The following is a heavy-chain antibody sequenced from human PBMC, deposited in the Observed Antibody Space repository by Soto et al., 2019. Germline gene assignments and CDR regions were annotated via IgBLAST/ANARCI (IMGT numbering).Heavy chain of an antibody. V-gene: IGHV3-23*01. CDR2: ISGSGGST. CDR1: GFTFSSYA. D-gene: IGHD2-2*01. CDR3: AKDAVKYQLLLFCYFDY. Sequence: EVQLLESGGGLVQPGGSLRLSCAASGFTFSSYAMSWVRQAPGKGLEWVSAISGSGGSTYYADSVKGRFTISRDNSKNTPYLQMNSLRAEDTAVYYCAKDAVKYQLLLFCYFDYWGQGTLGTVSS. J-gene: IGHJ4*02.